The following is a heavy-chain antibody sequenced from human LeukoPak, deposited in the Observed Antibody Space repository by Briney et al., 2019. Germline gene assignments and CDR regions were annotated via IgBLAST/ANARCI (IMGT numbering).Heavy chain of an antibody. CDR1: GGSISSYY. V-gene: IGHV4-59*08. CDR3: ARRVELRAYYYYYYMDV. J-gene: IGHJ6*03. Sequence: PSETLSLTCTVSGGSISSYYCSWIRQPPGKGLEWIGYIYYSGSTNYNPSLKSRVTISVDTSKNQFSLKLSSVTAADTAVYYCARRVELRAYYYYYYMDVWGKGTTVTVSS. D-gene: IGHD1-7*01. CDR2: IYYSGST.